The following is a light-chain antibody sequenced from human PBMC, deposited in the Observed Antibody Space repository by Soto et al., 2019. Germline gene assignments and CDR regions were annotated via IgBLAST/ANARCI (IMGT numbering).Light chain of an antibody. CDR1: QSVSSN. CDR2: GAS. CDR3: QEYSKWPSRT. J-gene: IGKJ1*01. V-gene: IGKV3-15*01. Sequence: EIVLTQSPATLSLSPGERATLSCRASQSVSSNLAWYQQKPGQAPRLLIYGASTRATGIPARFSGSGSGTEFTLTISSLQSEDFAVYYCQEYSKWPSRTFGPGTKVDIK.